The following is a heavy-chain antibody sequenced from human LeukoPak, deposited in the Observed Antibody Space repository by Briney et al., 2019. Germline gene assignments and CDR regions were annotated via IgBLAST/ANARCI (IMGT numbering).Heavy chain of an antibody. V-gene: IGHV3-30*18. J-gene: IGHJ4*02. CDR2: ISYDGSNK. CDR3: AKVPWSYGDYAHYYFDY. D-gene: IGHD4-17*01. Sequence: GRSLRLSCAASGFTFSSYGMHWVRQAPGKGLEWVAVISYDGSNKYYADSVKGRFTISRDNSKNTLYLQMNSLRAEDTAVYYCAKVPWSYGDYAHYYFDYWGQGTLVTVPS. CDR1: GFTFSSYG.